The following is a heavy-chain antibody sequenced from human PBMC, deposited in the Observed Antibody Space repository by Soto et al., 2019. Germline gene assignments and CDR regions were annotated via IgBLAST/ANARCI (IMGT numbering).Heavy chain of an antibody. CDR2: ISSNCGST. CDR3: VQDQDPIVGATSGVFDY. D-gene: IGHD1-26*01. J-gene: IGHJ4*02. Sequence: GVLTRLSCSASGFTFSSHAMHWVRRATGKELEYVSAISSNCGSTYYADSVKGRFTISRDKSKNALDRQMCRLRAEYTAVYYYVQDQDPIVGATSGVFDYWGQGTLVILSS. CDR1: GFTFSSHA. V-gene: IGHV3-64D*08.